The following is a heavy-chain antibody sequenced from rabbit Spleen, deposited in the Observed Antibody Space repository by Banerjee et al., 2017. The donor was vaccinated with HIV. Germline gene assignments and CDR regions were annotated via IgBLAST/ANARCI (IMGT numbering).Heavy chain of an antibody. CDR2: INSYTGKP. V-gene: IGHV1S45*01. CDR3: ARDLASVVGWNFSL. Sequence: QEQLVESGGGLVKPEGSLTLTCKASGFSFSDRDVMCWVRQAPGKGLQWIACINSYTGKPVYATWVKGRFTISRTSSTTVTLQMTSLTAADTATYFCARDLASVVGWNFSLWGPGTLVTVS. CDR1: GFSFSDRDV. D-gene: IGHD3-1*01. J-gene: IGHJ4*01.